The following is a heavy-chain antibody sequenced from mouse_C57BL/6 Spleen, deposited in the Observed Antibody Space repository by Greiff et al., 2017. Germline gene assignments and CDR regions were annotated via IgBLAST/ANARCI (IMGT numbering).Heavy chain of an antibody. V-gene: IGHV1-50*01. CDR3: ARKIDGSRSDY. Sequence: QVQLKQPGAELVKPGASVKLSCKASGYTFTSYWMQWVKQRPGQGLGWIGEIDPSDSYTNYNQKFKGKATLTVDTSSSTAYMQLSSLTSEDSAVYYCARKIDGSRSDYWGQGTTLTVSS. D-gene: IGHD1-1*01. CDR2: IDPSDSYT. J-gene: IGHJ2*01. CDR1: GYTFTSYW.